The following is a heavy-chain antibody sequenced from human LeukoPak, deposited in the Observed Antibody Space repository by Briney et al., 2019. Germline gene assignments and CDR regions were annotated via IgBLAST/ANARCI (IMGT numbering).Heavy chain of an antibody. CDR3: AKGRTLIRGAKET. CDR2: ISYDGSNK. J-gene: IGHJ5*02. V-gene: IGHV3-30*18. Sequence: TGGSLRLSCAASGSTFSTYGMHGFRQAPGKGLEWWAFISYDGSNKYYGDSVKGRFTISRDNSKNTLFLQMSSLRAEDTAVYYCAKGRTLIRGAKETWGQGTLVTVSS. D-gene: IGHD3-10*01. CDR1: GSTFSTYG.